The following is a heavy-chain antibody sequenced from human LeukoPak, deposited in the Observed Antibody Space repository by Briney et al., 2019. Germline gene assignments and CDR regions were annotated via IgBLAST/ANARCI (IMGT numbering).Heavy chain of an antibody. V-gene: IGHV1-3*01. Sequence: ASVKVSCKASGDTFTTYAIHWVRQAPGQRLEWMGWINAGSGYTKYSQNFQGRVTITRDTSASTAYMELSSLRSEDTAVYYCARGSSLLDYGDPLNWFDPWGQGTLVTVSS. CDR3: ARGSSLLDYGDPLNWFDP. CDR1: GDTFTTYA. D-gene: IGHD4-17*01. CDR2: INAGSGYT. J-gene: IGHJ5*02.